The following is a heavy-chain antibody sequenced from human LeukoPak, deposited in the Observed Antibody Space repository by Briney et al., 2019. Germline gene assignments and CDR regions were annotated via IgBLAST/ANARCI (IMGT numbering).Heavy chain of an antibody. CDR2: IYYSGST. Sequence: PSETLSLTCTVSGGSIINHYWSWIRQPPGKGLEWIGYIYYSGSTNYNPSLKSRVTISVDTSKNQFSLKLSSVTAADTAVYYCARGGPPITIFGVVISWFDPWGQGTLVTVSS. CDR3: ARGGPPITIFGVVISWFDP. D-gene: IGHD3-3*01. V-gene: IGHV4-59*11. CDR1: GGSIINHY. J-gene: IGHJ5*02.